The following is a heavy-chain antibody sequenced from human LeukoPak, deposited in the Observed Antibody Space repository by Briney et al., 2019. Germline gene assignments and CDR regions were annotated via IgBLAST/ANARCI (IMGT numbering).Heavy chain of an antibody. J-gene: IGHJ5*02. CDR1: GGSISSSSYY. D-gene: IGHD3/OR15-3a*01. CDR2: IYYSGST. V-gene: IGHV4-39*01. CDR3: AGRLSFGMGSVFDP. Sequence: PSETLSLTCTVSGGSISSSSYYWGWIRQPPGKGLEWIGSIYYSGSTYYNPSLKSRVTISVDTSKNQFSLKLSSVTAADTAVYYCAGRLSFGMGSVFDPWGQGTLVTVSS.